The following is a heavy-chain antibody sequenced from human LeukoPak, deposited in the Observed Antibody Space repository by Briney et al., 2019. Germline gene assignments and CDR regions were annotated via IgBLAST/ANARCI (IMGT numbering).Heavy chain of an antibody. J-gene: IGHJ4*02. D-gene: IGHD2-15*01. CDR3: ARGDCSGGSCYLFDY. V-gene: IGHV4-39*01. CDR2: IYYSGST. Sequence: SETLSLTCTVSGGSISSLYCNWIRQPPGKGLEWIGSIYYSGSTYYNPSLKSRVTISVDTSKNQFSLKLSSVTAADTAVYYCARGDCSGGSCYLFDYWGQGALVTVSS. CDR1: GGSISSLY.